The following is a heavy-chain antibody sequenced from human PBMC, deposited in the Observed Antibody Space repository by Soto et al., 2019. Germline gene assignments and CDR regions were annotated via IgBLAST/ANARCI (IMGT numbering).Heavy chain of an antibody. D-gene: IGHD3-10*01. Sequence: QVQLVQSGAEVKPPGASVKVSCKASGYTFTGHYMHWVRQVSGRRLEFLGWLKPDNGGTYYAPKFQGRVTFTRDTSKTTAHMEMSGLQSDDTAVYFCARDLCPLGSGSPCPTFGMDLWGQGTTVAVSS. J-gene: IGHJ6*02. V-gene: IGHV1-2*02. CDR1: GYTFTGHY. CDR2: LKPDNGGT. CDR3: ARDLCPLGSGSPCPTFGMDL.